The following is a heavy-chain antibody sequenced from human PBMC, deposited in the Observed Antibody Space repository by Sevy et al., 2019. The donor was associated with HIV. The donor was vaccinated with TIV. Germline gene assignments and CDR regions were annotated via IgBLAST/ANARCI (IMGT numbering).Heavy chain of an antibody. J-gene: IGHJ4*02. CDR1: GFTFSSYA. CDR3: VKVAIPGAVYATHFDY. Sequence: GGSLRLSCAASGFTFSSYAMSWVRQAPGKGLEWVSAISGSGGSTYYADSVKGRFTISRDNSKNTLYLQMNSLRAEDTAVYYCVKVAIPGAVYATHFDYWGQGTLVTVSS. V-gene: IGHV3-23*01. CDR2: ISGSGGST. D-gene: IGHD2-8*01.